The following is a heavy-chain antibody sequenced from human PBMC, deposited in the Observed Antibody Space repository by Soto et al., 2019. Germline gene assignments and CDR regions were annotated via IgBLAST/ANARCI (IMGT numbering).Heavy chain of an antibody. J-gene: IGHJ6*02. CDR2: ITGSGGTT. V-gene: IGHV3-23*01. Sequence: GGSLRLSCAAFGFTFSSYTMSWVRQAPGKGLEWDSAITGSGGTTYYADSVKGRFTISRDNAKNSLYLQMNSLRDEDTAVYYCASRYGGMDVWGQGTTVTVSS. D-gene: IGHD1-1*01. CDR3: ASRYGGMDV. CDR1: GFTFSSYT.